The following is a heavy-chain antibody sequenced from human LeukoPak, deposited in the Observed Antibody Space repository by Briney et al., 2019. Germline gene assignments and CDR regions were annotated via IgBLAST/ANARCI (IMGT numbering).Heavy chain of an antibody. J-gene: IGHJ5*02. D-gene: IGHD5-18*01. V-gene: IGHV1-18*01. Sequence: GASVKVSCKTSGYTFTSYGISWVRQAPGQGLEWVGWISVYNGNTNYAQKLQARVTMTTDTSTSTAYMELRSLRSDDTAVYYCARGNPPVDTAMNYNWFDPWGQGTLVTVSS. CDR2: ISVYNGNT. CDR1: GYTFTSYG. CDR3: ARGNPPVDTAMNYNWFDP.